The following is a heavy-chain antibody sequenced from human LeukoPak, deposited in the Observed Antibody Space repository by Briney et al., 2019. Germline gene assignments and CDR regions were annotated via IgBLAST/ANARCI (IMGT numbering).Heavy chain of an antibody. CDR2: ISAYNGNT. CDR3: ARLILSEKYYGNYFDF. V-gene: IGHV1-18*01. J-gene: IGHJ4*02. CDR1: GYTFTSYG. Sequence: PRASVKVSCKASGYTFTSYGISWVRQAPGQGLEWMGWISAYNGNTNYAQKLQGRVTMTRNTSTSTAYMELSSLTSEDTAVYFCARLILSEKYYGNYFDFWGQGTLVTVSS. D-gene: IGHD3-10*01.